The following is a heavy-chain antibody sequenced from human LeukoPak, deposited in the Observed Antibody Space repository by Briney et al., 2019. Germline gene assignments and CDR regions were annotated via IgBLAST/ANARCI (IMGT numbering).Heavy chain of an antibody. V-gene: IGHV6-1*01. D-gene: IGHD6-19*01. CDR2: TYYRSKWYN. J-gene: IGHJ4*02. Sequence: SQTLSLTCAISGDSVSSNSAAWNWIRQSPSRGLEWLGRTYYRSKWYNDYAVSVKSRITINSDTSKNQFSLQLNSVTPEDTAVYYCARAPGSSGWYTVDGYFDYWGQGTLVTVSS. CDR3: ARAPGSSGWYTVDGYFDY. CDR1: GDSVSSNSAA.